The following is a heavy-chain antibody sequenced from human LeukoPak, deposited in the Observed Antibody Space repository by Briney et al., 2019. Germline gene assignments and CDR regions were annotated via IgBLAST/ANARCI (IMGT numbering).Heavy chain of an antibody. D-gene: IGHD4-17*01. CDR3: ARRGVTTYY. J-gene: IGHJ4*02. V-gene: IGHV4-34*01. CDR2: MNHSGST. Sequence: SETLSLTCAVYGGSFSGYYWSWIRQPQGKGLEWIGAMNHSGSTNYNPYLKSRVSISVDTSKNQFSLKLSSVTAADTAVYYCARRGVTTYYWGQGTLVTVSS. CDR1: GGSFSGYY.